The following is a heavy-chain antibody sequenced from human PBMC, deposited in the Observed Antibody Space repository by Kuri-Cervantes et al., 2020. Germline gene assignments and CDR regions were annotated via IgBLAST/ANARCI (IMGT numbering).Heavy chain of an antibody. J-gene: IGHJ4*02. Sequence: SVKVSCKASGGTFSSYAISWVRQAPGQGLEWMGGIIPIFGTANYAQKFQGRVTITADKSTGTAYMELSSLRSEDTAVYYRARKNYGSGSRGYYFDYWGQGTLVTVSS. V-gene: IGHV1-69*06. CDR2: IIPIFGTA. CDR3: ARKNYGSGSRGYYFDY. D-gene: IGHD3-10*01. CDR1: GGTFSSYA.